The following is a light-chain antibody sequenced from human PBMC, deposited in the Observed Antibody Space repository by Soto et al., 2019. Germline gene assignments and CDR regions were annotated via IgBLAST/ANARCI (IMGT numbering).Light chain of an antibody. CDR2: VNR. Sequence: QSVLTQPPSVSGAPGQRVTISCTGSSSNIGAGYDVHWYQQLPGTAPKLLIYVNRNRPSGVPDRFSGSKSGTSASLAITGLQAEDEADYYCKSYDSSLSGYVFGTGTQLTVL. J-gene: IGLJ1*01. CDR3: KSYDSSLSGYV. CDR1: SSNIGAGYD. V-gene: IGLV1-40*01.